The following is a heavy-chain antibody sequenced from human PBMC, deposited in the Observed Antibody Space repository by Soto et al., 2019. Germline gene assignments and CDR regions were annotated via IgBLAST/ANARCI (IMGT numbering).Heavy chain of an antibody. CDR1: GYTFTIYG. D-gene: IGHD3-16*02. CDR2: ISAYNGNT. CDR3: ARDRYYDYVWGSYRPPYYYGMDV. Sequence: ASVKVSCKAPGYTFTIYGIIWVRQAPGQGLEWMGWISAYNGNTNYAQKLQGRVTMTTDTSTSTAYMELRSLRSDDTAVYYCARDRYYDYVWGSYRPPYYYGMDVWGQGTTVTVSS. V-gene: IGHV1-18*01. J-gene: IGHJ6*02.